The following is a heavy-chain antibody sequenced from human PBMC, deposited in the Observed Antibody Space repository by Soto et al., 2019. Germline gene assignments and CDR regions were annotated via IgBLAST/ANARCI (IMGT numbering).Heavy chain of an antibody. D-gene: IGHD2-21*02. V-gene: IGHV4-30-4*01. CDR2: IYYNGNN. J-gene: IGHJ4*02. CDR3: ARERRGGDSNGGVDY. Sequence: QVQLQESGPGLVKPSQTLSLTCIVSGASLSSGDYYWSWIRQPPGKGLEWIAFIYYNGNNFYNPSLKRLVTIAIDTSNNQFPLTVRSVTAADTAVYYCARERRGGDSNGGVDYWGQGTLVTVSS. CDR1: GASLSSGDYY.